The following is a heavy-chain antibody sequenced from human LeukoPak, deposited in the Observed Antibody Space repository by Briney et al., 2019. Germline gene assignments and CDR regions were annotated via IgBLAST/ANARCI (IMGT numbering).Heavy chain of an antibody. V-gene: IGHV4-59*08. Sequence: SETLSLTCTVSGGSISSYYWSWIRQPPGKGLEWIGYIYYSGSTNYNPSLKSRVTISVDTPKNQFSLNLSSVTAADTAVYYCARQEIGLRSFDPWGQGTLVTVSS. J-gene: IGHJ5*02. CDR1: GGSISSYY. D-gene: IGHD3/OR15-3a*01. CDR3: ARQEIGLRSFDP. CDR2: IYYSGST.